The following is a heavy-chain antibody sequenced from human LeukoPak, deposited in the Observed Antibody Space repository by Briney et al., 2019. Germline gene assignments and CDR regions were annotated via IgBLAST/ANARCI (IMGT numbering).Heavy chain of an antibody. D-gene: IGHD2-2*01. Sequence: PGGSLRLSCAASGFTFSSHSMNWVRQAPGKGLEWVSSISSSSSYIYYADSVKGRFTISRDNAKNSLYLQMNSLRAEDTAVYYCARGSSSTSYYYYGMDVWGKGTTVTVSS. J-gene: IGHJ6*04. CDR3: ARGSSSTSYYYYGMDV. CDR1: GFTFSSHS. CDR2: ISSSSSYI. V-gene: IGHV3-21*01.